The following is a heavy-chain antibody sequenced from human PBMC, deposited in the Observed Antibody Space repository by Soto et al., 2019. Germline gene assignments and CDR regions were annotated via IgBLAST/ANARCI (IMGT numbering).Heavy chain of an antibody. CDR3: AKALYGSSSSPIDF. Sequence: SLRLSCAASGFTFDDYAMHWVRQAPGKGLEWVSYITWNSGYIGYADSVKGRFTTSRDNANNSLYLQMNSLKTEDTAFYYCAKALYGSSSSPIDFWGRGTLVTVSS. D-gene: IGHD6-13*01. V-gene: IGHV3-9*01. CDR2: ITWNSGYI. J-gene: IGHJ1*01. CDR1: GFTFDDYA.